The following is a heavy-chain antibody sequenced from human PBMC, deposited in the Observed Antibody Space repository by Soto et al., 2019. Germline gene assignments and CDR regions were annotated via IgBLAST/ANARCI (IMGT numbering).Heavy chain of an antibody. D-gene: IGHD2-15*01. Sequence: PGESLKISCKGSGYSFTSYWIGWVRQMPGKGLEWMGIIYPGDSDTRYSPSFQGQVTISADKSISTAYLQWSSLKASDTAMYYCARRLYCSGGSCMEYYYGMDVWGQGTTVTVSS. CDR1: GYSFTSYW. V-gene: IGHV5-51*01. J-gene: IGHJ6*02. CDR2: IYPGDSDT. CDR3: ARRLYCSGGSCMEYYYGMDV.